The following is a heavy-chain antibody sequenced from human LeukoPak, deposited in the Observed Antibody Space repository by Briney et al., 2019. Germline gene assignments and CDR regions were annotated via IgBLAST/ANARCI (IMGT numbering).Heavy chain of an antibody. D-gene: IGHD3-10*01. CDR2: IKSKTDGGTT. Sequence: GGSLRLSCAASGFTFSNAWMSWVRQAPGKGLEWVGRIKSKTDGGTTDYAAPVKGRFTISRDDSKSTLYLQMNSLKTEDTAVYYCTTDTMVRGVMRYWGQGTLVTVSS. V-gene: IGHV3-15*01. CDR1: GFTFSNAW. J-gene: IGHJ4*02. CDR3: TTDTMVRGVMRY.